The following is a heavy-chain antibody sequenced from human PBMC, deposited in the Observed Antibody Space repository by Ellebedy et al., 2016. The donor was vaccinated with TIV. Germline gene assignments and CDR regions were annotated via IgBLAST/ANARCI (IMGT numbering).Heavy chain of an antibody. V-gene: IGHV3-7*01. CDR2: IKQAGSEK. J-gene: IGHJ4*02. D-gene: IGHD6-13*01. Sequence: GESLKISCAASGFSMSSYWMSWVRQAPGKGLEWVANIKQAGSEKYYVDSVKARFTISRDNAKTSVYLQMNSLRVEDAAVYYCARAIAAVGSYWGQGTLVTVSS. CDR1: GFSMSSYW. CDR3: ARAIAAVGSY.